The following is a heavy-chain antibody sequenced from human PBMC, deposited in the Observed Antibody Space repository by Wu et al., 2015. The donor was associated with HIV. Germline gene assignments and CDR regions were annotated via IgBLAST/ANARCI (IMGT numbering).Heavy chain of an antibody. CDR1: GYFFSEFY. CDR3: TKYVGYCYFDL. D-gene: IGHD2-15*01. Sequence: QVQLVQSGPEFREPGASVKVSCKGSGYFFSEFYTHWVRQAPGHGPEWMGWINPSNGDTRYARQFEDRVTMTRDTSNTTTYMELSGLTSDDTAVYFCTKYVGYCYFDLWGRGTPVAVSS. V-gene: IGHV1-2*02. CDR2: INPSNGDT. J-gene: IGHJ2*01.